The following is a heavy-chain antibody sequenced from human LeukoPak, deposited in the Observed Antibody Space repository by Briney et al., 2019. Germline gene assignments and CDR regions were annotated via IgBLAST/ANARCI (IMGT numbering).Heavy chain of an antibody. CDR1: GGSFSGYY. J-gene: IGHJ4*02. CDR2: INHSGST. V-gene: IGHV4-34*01. CDR3: ARAHYDFWSGYYKPIDY. D-gene: IGHD3-3*01. Sequence: SETLSLTCAVYGGSFSGYYWSWIRQPPGKGLEWIGEINHSGSTNYNPSLKSRVTISVDTSKSQFSLKLSSVTAADTAVYYCARAHYDFWSGYYKPIDYWGQGTLVTVSS.